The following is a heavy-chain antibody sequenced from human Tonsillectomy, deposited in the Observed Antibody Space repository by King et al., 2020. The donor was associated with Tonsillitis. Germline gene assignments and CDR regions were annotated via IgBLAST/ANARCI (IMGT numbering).Heavy chain of an antibody. Sequence: VQLVESGGGLVQPGGSLRLSCAASGFTFSNYAMSWVRQAPGKGLEWVSAISSNGGSTNYADSVKGRFTISRDNSKSKLFLQMSSLRAEDAAVYYCAKSSITTAAYFAYCGPGAPFSVS. D-gene: IGHD4-11*01. CDR3: AKSSITTAAYFAY. J-gene: IGHJ4*01. CDR1: GFTFSNYA. V-gene: IGHV3-23*04. CDR2: ISSNGGST.